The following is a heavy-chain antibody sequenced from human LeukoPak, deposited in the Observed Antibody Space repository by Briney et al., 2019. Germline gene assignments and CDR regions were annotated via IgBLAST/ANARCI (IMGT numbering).Heavy chain of an antibody. J-gene: IGHJ4*02. D-gene: IGHD2-2*02. Sequence: PGGSLRLSCAASGFTFSGYWVHWVRQAPGKGLVWVAHINTDGRTTTYADSVKGRFTVARDNAKNTLYLEMNRLRAEDTAVYYCARDNTYMFDYWGQGTQVTVSS. CDR3: ARDNTYMFDY. CDR1: GFTFSGYW. V-gene: IGHV3-74*01. CDR2: INTDGRTT.